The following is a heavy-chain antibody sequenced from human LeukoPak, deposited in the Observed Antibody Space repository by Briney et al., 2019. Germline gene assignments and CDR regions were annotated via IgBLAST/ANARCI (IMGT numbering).Heavy chain of an antibody. D-gene: IGHD3-22*01. Sequence: SETLSLTCTVSGGSISSSSYYWGWIRQPPGKGLEWIGSIYYSGSTNYNPSLKSRVTISVDTSKNQFSLKLSSVTAADTAVYYCARGLVSSAGTAFDIWGQGTMVTVSS. CDR2: IYYSGST. CDR3: ARGLVSSAGTAFDI. V-gene: IGHV4-39*07. CDR1: GGSISSSSYY. J-gene: IGHJ3*02.